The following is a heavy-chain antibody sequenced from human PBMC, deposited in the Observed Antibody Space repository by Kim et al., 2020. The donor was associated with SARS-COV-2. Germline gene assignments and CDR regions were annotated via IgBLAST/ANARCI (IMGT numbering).Heavy chain of an antibody. CDR1: GFTFSSYS. V-gene: IGHV3-21*01. CDR2: ISSSSSYI. J-gene: IGHJ5*02. D-gene: IGHD6-19*01. Sequence: GGSLRLSCAASGFTFSSYSMNWVRQAPGKGLEWVSSISSSSSYIYYADSVKGRFTISRDNAKNSLYLQMNSLRAEDTAVYYCARGGLSSGWGDWFDPWGQGTLVTVSS. CDR3: ARGGLSSGWGDWFDP.